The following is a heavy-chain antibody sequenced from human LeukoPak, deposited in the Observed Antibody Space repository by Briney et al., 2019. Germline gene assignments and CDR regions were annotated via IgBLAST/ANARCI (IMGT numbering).Heavy chain of an antibody. D-gene: IGHD2-8*01. CDR3: ARHTQHDNNGHYPDY. V-gene: IGHV4-59*08. CDR1: GGSVGGYY. J-gene: IGHJ4*02. CDR2: TYYTGSA. Sequence: SETLSLTCTVSGGSVGGYYWSWMRQPPGKGLEWIGYTYYTGSASYNPSLQSRVTLSVDTPKNQLSLTLASVTAADTALYYCARHTQHDNNGHYPDYWGQGTLVAVSS.